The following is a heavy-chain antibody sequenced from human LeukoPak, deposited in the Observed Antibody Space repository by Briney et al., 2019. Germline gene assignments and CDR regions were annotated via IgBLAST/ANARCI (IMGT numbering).Heavy chain of an antibody. V-gene: IGHV3-48*03. Sequence: GGSLRLSCAASGFTFSSYEMNWVRQAPGKGLEWVSYISSSGSNIYYADSVKGRFTISRDNAKNSLYLQMNSLRAEDTAVYYCARERQGRDILTGYDAFDIWGQGTMVTVSS. CDR3: ARERQGRDILTGYDAFDI. CDR2: ISSSGSNI. J-gene: IGHJ3*02. D-gene: IGHD3-9*01. CDR1: GFTFSSYE.